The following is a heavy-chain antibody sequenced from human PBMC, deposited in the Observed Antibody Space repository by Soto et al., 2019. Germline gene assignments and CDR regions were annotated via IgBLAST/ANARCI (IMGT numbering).Heavy chain of an antibody. CDR1: GYNFTKNW. V-gene: IGHV5-51*01. Sequence: GESLKISCRGTGYNFTKNWIGWVRQMPGKGLEWMGIIYPGDSETRYSPSFQGQVTISVDKSKNTAYLHWSSLRSEDTAVYYCAKASGRSWYNWFDPWGQGTLVTVSS. D-gene: IGHD6-13*01. CDR2: IYPGDSET. J-gene: IGHJ5*02. CDR3: AKASGRSWYNWFDP.